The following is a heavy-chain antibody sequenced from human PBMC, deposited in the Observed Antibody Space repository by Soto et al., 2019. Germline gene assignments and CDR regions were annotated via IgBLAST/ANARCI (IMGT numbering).Heavy chain of an antibody. D-gene: IGHD4-4*01. Sequence: PSETLSLTCTVSYGSISVSNVFWGWVRQPPGKGLEWIGNIDYSGTAYFNPSLGTRVTFPVDTSKNQFSLTLYSVTAADTAVYYCARTTGRHLDLWVQGILVTVSS. V-gene: IGHV4-39*01. J-gene: IGHJ5*02. CDR2: IDYSGTA. CDR1: YGSISVSNVF. CDR3: ARTTGRHLDL.